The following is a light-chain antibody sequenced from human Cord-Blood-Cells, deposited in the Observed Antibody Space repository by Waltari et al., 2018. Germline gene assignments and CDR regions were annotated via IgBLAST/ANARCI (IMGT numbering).Light chain of an antibody. Sequence: QSVLTQSPSASGTPGQRVTISCSGSSSNIGSNYVYWYQQLPGTDPKLLIYRNNQRPSGVPDRFSGSKSGTSASLAISGLRSEDEADYYCAAWDDSLSGWVFGGGTKLTVL. CDR1: SSNIGSNY. J-gene: IGLJ3*02. CDR2: RNN. V-gene: IGLV1-47*01. CDR3: AAWDDSLSGWV.